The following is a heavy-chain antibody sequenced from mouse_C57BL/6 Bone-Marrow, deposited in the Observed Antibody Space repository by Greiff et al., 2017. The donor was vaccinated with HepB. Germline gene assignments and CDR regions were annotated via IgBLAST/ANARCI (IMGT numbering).Heavy chain of an antibody. CDR2: IDPNSGGT. V-gene: IGHV1-72*01. J-gene: IGHJ2*01. CDR3: AKITTVVADYYAMDY. CDR1: GYTFTSYW. Sequence: VKLQQPGAELVKPGASVKLSCKASGYTFTSYWMHWVKQRPGRGLEWIGRIDPNSGGTKYNEKFKSKATLTVDKPSSTAYMQLSSLTSEDSAVYYCAKITTVVADYYAMDYWGQGTTLTVSS. D-gene: IGHD1-1*01.